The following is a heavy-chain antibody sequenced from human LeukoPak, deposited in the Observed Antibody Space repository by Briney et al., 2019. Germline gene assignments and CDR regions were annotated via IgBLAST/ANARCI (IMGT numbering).Heavy chain of an antibody. V-gene: IGHV4-34*01. CDR1: GGSFSGYY. CDR2: IYYSGST. D-gene: IGHD3-10*01. Sequence: SETLSLTCAVYGGSFSGYYWSWIRQPPGKGLEWIGYIYYSGSTNYNPSLKSRVTISVDTSKNQFSLKLSSVTAADTAVYYCAREGRAYYYGSGSYGPFDYWGQGTLVTVSS. J-gene: IGHJ4*02. CDR3: AREGRAYYYGSGSYGPFDY.